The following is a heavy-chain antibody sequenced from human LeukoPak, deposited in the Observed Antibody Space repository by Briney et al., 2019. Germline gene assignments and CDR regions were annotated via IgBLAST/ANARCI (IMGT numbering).Heavy chain of an antibody. CDR2: IWYDGSKM. J-gene: IGHJ4*02. V-gene: IGHV3-33*01. D-gene: IGHD3-16*01. CDR1: GFTFSSYG. CDR3: TRDGGSGIDY. Sequence: PGRSLRLSCVVSGFTFSSYGMHWPRQAPGKGLEWVAVIWYDGSKMFYGDSVKGRFSVSRDDSKNTLYLQMSSLRAEDTAVYYCTRDGGSGIDYWGQGTLVTVSS.